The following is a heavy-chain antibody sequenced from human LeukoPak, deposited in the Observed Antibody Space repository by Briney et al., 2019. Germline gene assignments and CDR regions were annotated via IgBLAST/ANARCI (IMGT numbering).Heavy chain of an antibody. J-gene: IGHJ4*02. CDR2: INPTGGST. D-gene: IGHD5-24*01. CDR1: GYTFTSYY. CDR3: AAMVEMATIAHDY. V-gene: IGHV1-46*01. Sequence: ASVKVSCKASGYTFTSYYMHWVRQAPGQGLEWMGLINPTGGSTGYAQKFQGRVTITTDESTSTAYMELSSLRSEDTAVYYCAAMVEMATIAHDYWGQGTLVTVSS.